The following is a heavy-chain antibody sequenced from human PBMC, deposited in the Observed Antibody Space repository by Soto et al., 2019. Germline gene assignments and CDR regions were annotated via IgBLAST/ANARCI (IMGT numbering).Heavy chain of an antibody. CDR3: ARSPLSYDYVRQTWREVGDSFDV. D-gene: IGHD3-10*02. CDR2: LIHGGST. J-gene: IGHJ3*01. V-gene: IGHV4-34*12. CDR1: NSSLGAFH. Sequence: PSETLSLTCAIYNSSLGAFHWTWIRQPPGKGLEWIGELIHGGSTNYNPSLKSRVTFSLDTSKSQFSLHVMSVTAADTAVYYCARSPLSYDYVRQTWREVGDSFDVWGRGTSVIVSS.